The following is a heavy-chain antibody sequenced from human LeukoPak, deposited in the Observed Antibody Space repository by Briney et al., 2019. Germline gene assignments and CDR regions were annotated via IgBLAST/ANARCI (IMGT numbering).Heavy chain of an antibody. V-gene: IGHV4-34*01. CDR3: ARDCYWFDY. Sequence: PSETLSLTCAVYGGSFSGYYWSWIRQPPGKGLEWIGEINHSGSTNYNPSLKSRVTISVDTSKNQFSLKLSSVTAADTAVYYCARDCYWFDYWGQGNLVTGSS. CDR2: INHSGST. CDR1: GGSFSGYY. J-gene: IGHJ4*02. D-gene: IGHD2-8*02.